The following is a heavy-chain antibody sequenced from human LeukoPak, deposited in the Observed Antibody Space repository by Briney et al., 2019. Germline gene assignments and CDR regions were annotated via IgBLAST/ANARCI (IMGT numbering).Heavy chain of an antibody. Sequence: ASVKVSCKASGYTFTSYGISWVRQAPGQGLEWMGWISAYNGNTNYAQKLQGRVTMTTDTSTSTAYMELRSLRSDDTAVYYCARDIVHYDILTGYYPIHYFDYWGQGTLVTVSS. D-gene: IGHD3-9*01. V-gene: IGHV1-18*01. CDR1: GYTFTSYG. CDR2: ISAYNGNT. CDR3: ARDIVHYDILTGYYPIHYFDY. J-gene: IGHJ4*02.